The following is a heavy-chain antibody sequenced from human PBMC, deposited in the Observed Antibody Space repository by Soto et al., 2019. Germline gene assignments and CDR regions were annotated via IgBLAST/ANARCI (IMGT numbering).Heavy chain of an antibody. D-gene: IGHD2-15*01. V-gene: IGHV1-18*01. Sequence: QVQLVQSGGEVKKPGASVKVSCQASGYTFSDYAISWVRQAPGQGLEWMGWISASTRNTDQAQKFQGRVIVTRDISTNTDYMELRSLRSDDTAVYYCVRCYCSVGSCYACWHFDLWGRGTLVTVSS. J-gene: IGHJ2*01. CDR2: ISASTRNT. CDR3: VRCYCSVGSCYACWHFDL. CDR1: GYTFSDYA.